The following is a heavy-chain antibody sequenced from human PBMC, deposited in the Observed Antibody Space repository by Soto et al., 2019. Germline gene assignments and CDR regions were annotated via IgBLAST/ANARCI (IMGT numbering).Heavy chain of an antibody. CDR3: AKAANHGLGYSYGHYFEN. V-gene: IGHV3-30*18. D-gene: IGHD5-18*01. CDR1: GFTFPNCG. CDR2: ISYDGTYK. J-gene: IGHJ4*02. Sequence: QVQLVESGGGVAQPGRSLRLSCAASGFTFPNCGMHWVRQAPGKGLEWVAFISYDGTYKYYADSVRGRFTISRDNFKNTLFLQVNSLRPEDTAVYYCAKAANHGLGYSYGHYFENWGQGTLVTVSS.